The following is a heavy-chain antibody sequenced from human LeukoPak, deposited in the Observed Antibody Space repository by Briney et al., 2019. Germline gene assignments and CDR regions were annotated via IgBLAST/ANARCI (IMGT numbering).Heavy chain of an antibody. Sequence: GESLKISCKGSGYKFSTYWIAWVRQMPGKGLEWMGIIYPDDSDTRYNPSFQGQVTISADKSVSTAYLQWSSLRASDTAMYYCASTVSSSSPFDYWGQGTLVTVSS. CDR3: ASTVSSSSPFDY. CDR1: GYKFSTYW. CDR2: IYPDDSDT. D-gene: IGHD6-6*01. V-gene: IGHV5-51*01. J-gene: IGHJ4*02.